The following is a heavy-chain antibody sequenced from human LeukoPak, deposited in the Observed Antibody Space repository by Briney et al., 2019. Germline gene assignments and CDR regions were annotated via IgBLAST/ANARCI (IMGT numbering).Heavy chain of an antibody. CDR1: GFTFDDYA. D-gene: IGHD4-11*01. CDR2: ISWNSGSI. Sequence: GGSLRLSCAASGFTFDDYAMHWVRQAPGKGLEWVSGISWNSGSIVYAYSVKGRFTISRNDAKNSLYLQMNSLRAEDTAVYYCARDLFPSTTAYFDYWGQGTLVTVSS. V-gene: IGHV3-9*01. CDR3: ARDLFPSTTAYFDY. J-gene: IGHJ4*02.